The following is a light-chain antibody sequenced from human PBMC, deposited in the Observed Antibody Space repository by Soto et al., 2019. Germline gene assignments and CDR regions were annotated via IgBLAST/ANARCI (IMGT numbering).Light chain of an antibody. CDR1: SSNIGKDY. V-gene: IGLV1-51*01. Sequence: QSALTQPPSMSAAPGQKVTISCSGSSSNIGKDYVSWYQQLPGTAPKLLIFDNNQRPSGIPDRFSGSKSGTSATLGITGLQTGDEADYYCGTWDSSLSAVVFGGGTKLTVL. J-gene: IGLJ2*01. CDR3: GTWDSSLSAVV. CDR2: DNN.